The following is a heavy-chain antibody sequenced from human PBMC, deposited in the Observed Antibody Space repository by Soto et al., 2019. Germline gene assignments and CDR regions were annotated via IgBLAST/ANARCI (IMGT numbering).Heavy chain of an antibody. CDR3: ARISGSAHMGWFDP. J-gene: IGHJ5*02. D-gene: IGHD3-10*01. V-gene: IGHV3-33*01. CDR1: DFTFNCYG. Sequence: WGSLRISCTSSDFTFNCYGMFWARQAPGKGLEWVAGIWYDGSYRYYVDSVKGRFTVSRDNSKNIVYLEMNSLRAEDTAVYYCARISGSAHMGWFDPWGQGTLVTVSS. CDR2: IWYDGSYR.